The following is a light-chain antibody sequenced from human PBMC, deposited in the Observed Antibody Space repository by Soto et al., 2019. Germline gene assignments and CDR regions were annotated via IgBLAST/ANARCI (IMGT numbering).Light chain of an antibody. V-gene: IGKV3-20*01. CDR3: QQYGSSPPIT. CDR1: QSINRNY. Sequence: EVVMTQSPATLSVSPGERATLSCRASQSINRNYLAWYQQKPGEAPRLLIYGISSRATGIPDRFSGSGSGTDFTLTISRLEPEDFAVYYCQQYGSSPPITFGQGTRLEI. J-gene: IGKJ5*01. CDR2: GIS.